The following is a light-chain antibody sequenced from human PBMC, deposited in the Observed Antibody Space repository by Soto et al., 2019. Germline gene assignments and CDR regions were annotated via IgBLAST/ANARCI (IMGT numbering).Light chain of an antibody. CDR3: QQLSRYPLT. CDR1: QGISSY. V-gene: IGKV1-9*01. Sequence: DIQLTQSPSFLSASVGDRVTISCRASQGISSYLAWYQHKPGKAPNLLIYSASTLQSGVPSRFSGSGSETEFSLTIRALQPEDFATYYCQQLSRYPLTFGGGTKVDI. J-gene: IGKJ4*01. CDR2: SAS.